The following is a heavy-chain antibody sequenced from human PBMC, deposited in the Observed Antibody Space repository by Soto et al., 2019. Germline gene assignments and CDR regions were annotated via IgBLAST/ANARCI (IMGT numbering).Heavy chain of an antibody. V-gene: IGHV3-11*06. CDR1: GFSFSDYY. CDR3: ERPVVAETYDAFDI. J-gene: IGHJ3*02. D-gene: IGHD2-15*01. Sequence: GGSLRLSCVVSGFSFSDYYMTWFRQAPGKGLEWVSYIGSSSRYTNYADPVKGRFITSRDNAKKSLYLQMNNLRAEDAAVYYCERPVVAETYDAFDIWGQGTMVTVSS. CDR2: IGSSSRYT.